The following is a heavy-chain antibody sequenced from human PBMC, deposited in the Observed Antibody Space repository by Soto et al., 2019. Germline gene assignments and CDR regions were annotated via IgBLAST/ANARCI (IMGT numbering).Heavy chain of an antibody. Sequence: GGSLRLSCAASGFTSSIYGMHWVRQAPGKGLEWVAVISYDGSNKYYADSVKGRFTISRDNSKNTLYLQINSLRAEDTAVYYCAKHDYGDYNAMDVWGPGTTVTVSS. CDR1: GFTSSIYG. V-gene: IGHV3-30*18. CDR2: ISYDGSNK. D-gene: IGHD4-17*01. CDR3: AKHDYGDYNAMDV. J-gene: IGHJ6*02.